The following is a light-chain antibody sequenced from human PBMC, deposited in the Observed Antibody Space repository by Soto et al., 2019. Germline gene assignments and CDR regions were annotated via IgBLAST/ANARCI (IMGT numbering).Light chain of an antibody. CDR2: DAP. Sequence: DFQMTQSPSTLSASVGDRVTITCRASQNIRSRLAWFQQKPGKAPKLMIYDAPSLESGVPSRFSGSGSGTEFTLTISSLQPDDFANYYCQQYNSYYTWTFGQGTKVDIK. V-gene: IGKV1-5*01. CDR3: QQYNSYYTWT. J-gene: IGKJ1*01. CDR1: QNIRSR.